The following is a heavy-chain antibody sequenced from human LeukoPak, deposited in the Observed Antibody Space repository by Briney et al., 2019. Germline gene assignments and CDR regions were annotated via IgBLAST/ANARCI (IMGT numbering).Heavy chain of an antibody. CDR3: TTDPRY. CDR1: GLGRSFKETW. CDR2: IKGKPDGGAI. J-gene: IGHJ4*02. Sequence: GGSLRLSCSASGLGRSFKETWLSWVRRAPGRGLEWIGRIKGKPDGGAIDYIAPVRGRFSISRDDSKNLVFLQMDSLKIEDTAVYYCTTDPRYWGQGTMVTVSS. V-gene: IGHV3-15*01.